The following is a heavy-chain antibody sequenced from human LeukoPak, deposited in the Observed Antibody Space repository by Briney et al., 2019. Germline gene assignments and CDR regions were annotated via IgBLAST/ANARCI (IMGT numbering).Heavy chain of an antibody. Sequence: PGGSLRLSCAASGFTFSSYGMHWVRQAPGKGLEWVAVISYDGSDKYYRDSAKGRFTISRDNSKNTLYLQMNSLRVEDTAVYYCAKEMTTVVARDFFDYWGQGTLVTVSS. CDR3: AKEMTTVVARDFFDY. J-gene: IGHJ4*02. V-gene: IGHV3-30*18. CDR2: ISYDGSDK. D-gene: IGHD4-23*01. CDR1: GFTFSSYG.